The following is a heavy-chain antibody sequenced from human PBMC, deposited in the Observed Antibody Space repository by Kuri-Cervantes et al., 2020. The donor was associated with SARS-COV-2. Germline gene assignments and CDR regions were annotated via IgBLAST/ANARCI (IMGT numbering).Heavy chain of an antibody. CDR1: GGSISSSNW. CDR3: ARAPYLDFGAGSYYARGYYYYGMDV. J-gene: IGHJ6*02. D-gene: IGHD3-10*01. CDR2: IYHSGST. V-gene: IGHV4-4*02. Sequence: GSLRLSCAVSGGSISSSNWWSWVRQPPGKGLEWIGEIYHSGSTNYNPSLKSRVTISVDTSKNQFSLKLSSVTAADTAVYYCARAPYLDFGAGSYYARGYYYYGMDVWGQGTTVTVSS.